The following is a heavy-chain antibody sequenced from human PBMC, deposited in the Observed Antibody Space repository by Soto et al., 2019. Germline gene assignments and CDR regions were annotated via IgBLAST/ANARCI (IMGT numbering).Heavy chain of an antibody. D-gene: IGHD2-2*01. CDR3: AREWKGYCSSTSCSNDAFDI. CDR2: ISSSSSYI. J-gene: IGHJ3*02. CDR1: GFTFSSYS. Sequence: GSLRLSCAASGFTFSSYSMNWVRQAPGKGLEWVSSISSSSSYIYYADSVKGRFTISRDNAKNSLYLQMNSLRAEDTAVYYCAREWKGYCSSTSCSNDAFDIWGQGTMVTVSS. V-gene: IGHV3-21*01.